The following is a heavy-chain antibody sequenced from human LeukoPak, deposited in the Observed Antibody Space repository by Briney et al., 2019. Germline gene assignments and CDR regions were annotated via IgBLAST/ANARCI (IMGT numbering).Heavy chain of an antibody. Sequence: GASVKVSCKASGYTFTSYDINWVRQATGQGLEWMGWMNPNSGNTGYAQKFQGRVTITRNTSISTAYMELSSLRSEDTAVYYCARRDSSGYYYIDYWGQGTLVTVSS. CDR1: GYTFTSYD. J-gene: IGHJ4*02. CDR2: MNPNSGNT. D-gene: IGHD3-22*01. CDR3: ARRDSSGYYYIDY. V-gene: IGHV1-8*03.